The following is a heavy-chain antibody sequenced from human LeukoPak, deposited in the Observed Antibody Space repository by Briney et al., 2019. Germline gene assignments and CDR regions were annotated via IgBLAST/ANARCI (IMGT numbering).Heavy chain of an antibody. CDR2: IWSNGSNK. J-gene: IGHJ4*02. D-gene: IGHD6-6*01. Sequence: PGGSLRLSCAASGFIFNSYGMRWVRQAPGKGLEWVAVIWSNGSNKYYADSVKGRFTISRDNSKSTLYLQMNSLRAEDTAVYHCARVPLDYSTSAIDYWGQGTLVTVSS. CDR3: ARVPLDYSTSAIDY. CDR1: GFIFNSYG. V-gene: IGHV3-33*01.